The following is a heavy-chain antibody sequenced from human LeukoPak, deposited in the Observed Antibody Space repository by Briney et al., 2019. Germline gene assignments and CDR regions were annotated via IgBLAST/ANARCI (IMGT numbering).Heavy chain of an antibody. Sequence: GESLKISCKGSGYRFTSFWISWVRQMPGKGLEWMGIIYPGDSDTRYSPSFQGQVTISADKSISTVSLQWSSLKASDSAMYYCARRLFSGSYFGFDYWGQGTLVTVSS. CDR1: GYRFTSFW. V-gene: IGHV5-51*01. CDR2: IYPGDSDT. CDR3: ARRLFSGSYFGFDY. J-gene: IGHJ4*02. D-gene: IGHD1-26*01.